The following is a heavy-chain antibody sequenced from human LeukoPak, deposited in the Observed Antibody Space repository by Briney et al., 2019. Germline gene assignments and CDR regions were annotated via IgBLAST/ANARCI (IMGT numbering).Heavy chain of an antibody. CDR3: ARVDTVMAYYFDL. J-gene: IGHJ4*02. CDR1: GFTVSTNC. V-gene: IGHV3-53*04. Sequence: GGSLRLSCAASGFTVSTNCMTWVRQAPGKGLEWVATIYSGGTTYYADSVMGRFTISRHNSRNTLYLQMNSLRAEDTAVYYCARVDTVMAYYFDLWGQGTLVTVSS. D-gene: IGHD5-18*01. CDR2: IYSGGTT.